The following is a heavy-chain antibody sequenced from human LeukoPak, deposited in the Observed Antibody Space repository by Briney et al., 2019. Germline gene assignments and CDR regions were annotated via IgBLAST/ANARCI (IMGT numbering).Heavy chain of an antibody. CDR1: GYTFTSYD. D-gene: IGHD4-17*01. Sequence: ASVKVSCKASGYTFTSYDINWVRQATGQGLEWMGWMNPNSGNTGYAQKFQGRVTITADKSTSTAYMELSSLRSEDTAVYYCARDMAPLTVTTQGDAFDIWGQGTMVTVSS. J-gene: IGHJ3*02. CDR3: ARDMAPLTVTTQGDAFDI. V-gene: IGHV1-8*03. CDR2: MNPNSGNT.